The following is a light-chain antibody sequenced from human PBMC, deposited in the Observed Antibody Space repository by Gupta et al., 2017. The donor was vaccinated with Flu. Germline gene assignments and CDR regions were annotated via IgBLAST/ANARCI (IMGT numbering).Light chain of an antibody. CDR2: SAS. CDR3: QQYNNWPMT. J-gene: IGKJ1*01. Sequence: PATLSVSPGDRVTLTCRASQSISSRLAWYQQKPGKAPRLLIYSASSMATGIPARVSGSGSGTEYTLTISSLQSEDFAVYYCQQYNNWPMTFGQGTKVEIK. CDR1: QSISSR. V-gene: IGKV3-15*01.